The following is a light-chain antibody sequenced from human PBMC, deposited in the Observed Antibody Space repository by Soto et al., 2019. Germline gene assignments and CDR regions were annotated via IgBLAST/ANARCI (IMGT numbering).Light chain of an antibody. V-gene: IGKV3-11*01. Sequence: EIVLTQSPATLSLSPGERATLSCRASQSVSSYLAWYQQKPGQAPRLLIYDASNRATGIPARFSGSGSGTDFTLTISSLEPEDCAVYYCQQRSNWSPGGLLTFGGGTKVEIK. J-gene: IGKJ4*01. CDR1: QSVSSY. CDR2: DAS. CDR3: QQRSNWSPGGLLT.